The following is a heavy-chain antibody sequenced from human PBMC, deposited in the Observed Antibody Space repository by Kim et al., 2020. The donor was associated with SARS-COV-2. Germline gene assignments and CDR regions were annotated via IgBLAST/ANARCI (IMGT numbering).Heavy chain of an antibody. D-gene: IGHD5-12*01. CDR2: IYHSGST. CDR1: GGSISSSNW. Sequence: SETLSLTCAVSGGSISSSNWWSWVRQPPGKGLEWIGEIYHSGSTNYNPSLKSRVTISVDKSKNQFSLKLSSVTAADTAVYYCARVQWLRLLGWFDPWGQGTLVTVSS. CDR3: ARVQWLRLLGWFDP. J-gene: IGHJ5*02. V-gene: IGHV4-4*02.